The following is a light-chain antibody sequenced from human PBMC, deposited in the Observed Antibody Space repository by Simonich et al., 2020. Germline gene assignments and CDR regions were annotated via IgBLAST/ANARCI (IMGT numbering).Light chain of an antibody. V-gene: IGLV1-44*01. CDR2: SNN. CDR3: AALDDSLNGRV. Sequence: QSVLTQPPSASGTPGQRVTISCSGSSSNIGSNTVNWYQQLPGTAPKLLIYSNNQRPSVVPDRFSGSKSGTSASLAISGLQSEDEADYYCAALDDSLNGRVFGGGTKLTVL. CDR1: SSNIGSNT. J-gene: IGLJ3*02.